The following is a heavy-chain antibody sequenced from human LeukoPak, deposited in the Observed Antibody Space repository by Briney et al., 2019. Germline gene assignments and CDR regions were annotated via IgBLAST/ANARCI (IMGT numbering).Heavy chain of an antibody. J-gene: IGHJ4*02. CDR1: GFIFSDYY. CDR2: ISSSGGYT. Sequence: PGGSLRLSCAASGFIFSDYYLNWIRQAPGKGLEWVSYISSSGGYTNHADSVKGRFTISRDNAQNSLYLEMNSLRAEDRAVYYCPRAGGLTYFDYWGQGTLVTVSS. D-gene: IGHD3-16*01. CDR3: PRAGGLTYFDY. V-gene: IGHV3-11*06.